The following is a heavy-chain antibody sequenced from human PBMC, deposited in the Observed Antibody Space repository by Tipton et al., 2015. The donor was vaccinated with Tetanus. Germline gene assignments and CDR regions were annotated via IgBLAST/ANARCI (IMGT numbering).Heavy chain of an antibody. CDR2: IFYTGSR. CDR3: AREGAPRAFDI. J-gene: IGHJ3*02. V-gene: IGHV4-31*11. CDR1: DVSIRSSTYF. Sequence: TLSLTCAVSDVSIRSSTYFWGWIRQPPGKGLEWIGHIFYTGSRHYNPSLKSRVTISVDTSKNQFSLKLNSVTAADTAVYYCAREGAPRAFDIWGQGTMVTVSS.